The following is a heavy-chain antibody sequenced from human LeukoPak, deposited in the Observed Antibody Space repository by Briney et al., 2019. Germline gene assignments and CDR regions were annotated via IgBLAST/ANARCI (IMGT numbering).Heavy chain of an antibody. D-gene: IGHD5-18*01. CDR3: ARGRIQLPPTASSLDY. V-gene: IGHV1-24*01. CDR1: GYTLTELS. CDR2: FDPEDGET. J-gene: IGHJ4*02. Sequence: PGASGKVSCKVSGYTLTELSMHWVRQAPGKGLEWMGGFDPEDGETIYAQKFQGRVTMTEDTSTDTAYMELSSLRSEDTAVYYCARGRIQLPPTASSLDYWGQGTLVTVSS.